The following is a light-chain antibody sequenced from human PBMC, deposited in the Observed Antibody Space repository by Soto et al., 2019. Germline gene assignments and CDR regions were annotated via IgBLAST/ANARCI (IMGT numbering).Light chain of an antibody. Sequence: EIVLTQSPGILSLSPGERATLSCRASQSFNSIYLAWYQQKPGQAPRLLIYGASSRATGIPDRFSGSGSGTDFTLTISRLEPEDFAMYYCQQYGYLVTFGGGTKVDTK. V-gene: IGKV3-20*01. CDR2: GAS. CDR1: QSFNSIY. J-gene: IGKJ4*01. CDR3: QQYGYLVT.